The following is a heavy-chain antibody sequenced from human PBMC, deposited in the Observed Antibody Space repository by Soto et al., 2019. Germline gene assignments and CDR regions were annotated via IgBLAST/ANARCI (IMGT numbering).Heavy chain of an antibody. D-gene: IGHD3-22*01. CDR1: GDSFSSSNW. V-gene: IGHV4-4*02. J-gene: IGHJ4*02. Sequence: QVQLQESGPGLVEPSGTLSLTCGVSGDSFSSSNWWTWIRQPPGKGLEWIGDILHTGHTDYSPCLRSRVTISKDTSKKEFSLHLTSVTATDTAVYYCARSLRRVDGKWFFDYWGPGALVTVSS. CDR2: ILHTGHT. CDR3: ARSLRRVDGKWFFDY.